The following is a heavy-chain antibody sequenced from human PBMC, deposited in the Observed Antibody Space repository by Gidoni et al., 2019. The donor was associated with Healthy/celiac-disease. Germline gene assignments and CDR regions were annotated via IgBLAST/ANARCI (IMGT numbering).Heavy chain of an antibody. J-gene: IGHJ6*02. D-gene: IGHD3-3*01. Sequence: EVQLVESGGGLVKPGGSLILSCAASGFTFSSYSMNWVRQAPGKGLEWVSSISSSSSYIYYADSVKGRFTISRDNAKNSLYLQMNSLRAEDRAVYYCAREGSGILYYYYYYYGMDVWGQGTTVTVSS. V-gene: IGHV3-21*01. CDR1: GFTFSSYS. CDR3: AREGSGILYYYYYYYGMDV. CDR2: ISSSSSYI.